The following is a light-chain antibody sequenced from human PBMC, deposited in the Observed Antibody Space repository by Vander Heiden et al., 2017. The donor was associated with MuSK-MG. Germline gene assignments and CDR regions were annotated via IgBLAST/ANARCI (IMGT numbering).Light chain of an antibody. CDR1: SGSVSTSYY. J-gene: IGLJ2*01. CDR3: VLYMGNGISV. Sequence: QTVVTQEPSFSVSPGGTVTLTCGLNSGSVSTSYYPSWYQQTPGQAPRTLIYSTNSRSSGVPDRFSGSILGNKAALTISGAQADDESDYYCVLYMGNGISVFGGGTKLTVL. V-gene: IGLV8-61*01. CDR2: STN.